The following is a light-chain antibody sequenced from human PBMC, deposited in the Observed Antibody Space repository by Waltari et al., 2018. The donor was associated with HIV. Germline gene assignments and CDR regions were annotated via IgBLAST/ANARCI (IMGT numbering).Light chain of an antibody. J-gene: IGLJ2*01. Sequence: QSALTQPASVSGSPGQSITISCTGTISDIGSYNLVSWYQQYPGRAPKLIIYEVSKRPSGVSDRFSGSKSGNRASLTVAGLKXEDEADYYCCSYAGGRVFVLFGGGTRLTV. V-gene: IGLV2-23*02. CDR2: EVS. CDR1: ISDIGSYNL. CDR3: CSYAGGRVFVL.